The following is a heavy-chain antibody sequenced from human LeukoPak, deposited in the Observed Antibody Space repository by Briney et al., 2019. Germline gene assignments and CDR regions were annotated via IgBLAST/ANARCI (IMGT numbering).Heavy chain of an antibody. CDR1: GGSISSYY. Sequence: PSETLSLTCTVSGGSISSYYWSWIRQPPGKGLDWIGYIYYSGSTNYNPSLKGRVTISVDTSKNQFSLKLSSVTAADTAVYYCAREEAVGATFDYWGQGTLVTVSS. J-gene: IGHJ4*02. V-gene: IGHV4-59*01. D-gene: IGHD1-26*01. CDR3: AREEAVGATFDY. CDR2: IYYSGST.